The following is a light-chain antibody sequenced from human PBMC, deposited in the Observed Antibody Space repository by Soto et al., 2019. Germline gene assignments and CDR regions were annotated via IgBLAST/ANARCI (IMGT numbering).Light chain of an antibody. CDR3: QQYENSVMYT. CDR2: DAS. V-gene: IGKV3-11*01. Sequence: EIVLTQSPATLSLSPGERATLSCRASQSVSSYLAWYQQKPGQAPRLLIYDASNRATGIPARFSGSGSGTDFTLTINRLEPEDFAVYYCQQYENSVMYTFGQGTKLEIK. CDR1: QSVSSY. J-gene: IGKJ2*01.